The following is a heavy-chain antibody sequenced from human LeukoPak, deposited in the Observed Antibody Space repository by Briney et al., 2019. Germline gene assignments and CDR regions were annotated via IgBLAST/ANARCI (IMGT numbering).Heavy chain of an antibody. D-gene: IGHD2-21*02. J-gene: IGHJ4*02. CDR2: IIPIFGTT. Sequence: SVKVSCKASGGTFSNYALSWVRQAPGQGLEWMGGIIPIFGTTNYAQKFQGRVTITADESTTTAYMELSSLRSEDTAVYYCAANGYCGTDCYYYFDYWGQGTLVTASS. V-gene: IGHV1-69*13. CDR1: GGTFSNYA. CDR3: AANGYCGTDCYYYFDY.